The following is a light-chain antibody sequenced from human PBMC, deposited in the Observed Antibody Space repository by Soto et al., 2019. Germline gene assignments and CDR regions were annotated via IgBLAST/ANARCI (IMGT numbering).Light chain of an antibody. Sequence: DIQMTQSPSTLSASVGDRVTITCRASQTISTWLAWYQHKPGKAPKLLISDASSLESGVPFRFTGSGSGTEFSLAINGLQPDDSATYYCQHYAGSFWTFGQGTKVDIK. CDR1: QTISTW. V-gene: IGKV1-5*01. J-gene: IGKJ1*01. CDR3: QHYAGSFWT. CDR2: DAS.